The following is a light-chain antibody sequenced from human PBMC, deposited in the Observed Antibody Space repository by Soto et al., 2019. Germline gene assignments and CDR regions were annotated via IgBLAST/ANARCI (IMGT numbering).Light chain of an antibody. Sequence: SYVVTQPPSMSVAPGQTARISCGGTHIGNKNLFWFQQKPGQAPVLVVYDDSDRPSGIPERFSGSNSGTTATLTISRVEAGDEADYYCQVWDVSSDLWVFGGGTKLTVL. J-gene: IGLJ3*02. CDR1: HIGNKN. V-gene: IGLV3-21*02. CDR3: QVWDVSSDLWV. CDR2: DDS.